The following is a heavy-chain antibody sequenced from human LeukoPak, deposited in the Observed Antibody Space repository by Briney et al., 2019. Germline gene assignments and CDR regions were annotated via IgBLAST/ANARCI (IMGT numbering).Heavy chain of an antibody. CDR1: GGSISGYY. V-gene: IGHV4-59*01. J-gene: IGHJ4*02. Sequence: PSETLSLTCTVSGGSISGYYWSWIRQPPGKGLEWIGYIYYSGSTNYTPSLKSRVTISVDTSKNQFSLKLSSVTAADTAVYYCARDRYFEYWGQGTLVTVSP. CDR2: IYYSGST. CDR3: ARDRYFEY.